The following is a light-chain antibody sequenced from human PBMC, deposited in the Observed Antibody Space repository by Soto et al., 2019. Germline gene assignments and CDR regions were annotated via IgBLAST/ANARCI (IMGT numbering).Light chain of an antibody. CDR1: QGIRND. CDR2: AAS. J-gene: IGKJ1*01. Sequence: AIQMTQSPSSLPASVGDRVTITCQASQGIRNDLGWYQQKPGKAPKLLIYAASSLQSGVPSRFSGSGSGTDFTLTISSLQPEDFATYYCLQDYNYPWTFGQGTKVEIK. CDR3: LQDYNYPWT. V-gene: IGKV1-6*01.